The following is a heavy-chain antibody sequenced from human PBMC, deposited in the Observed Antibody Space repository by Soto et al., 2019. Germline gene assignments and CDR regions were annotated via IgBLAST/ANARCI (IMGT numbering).Heavy chain of an antibody. CDR3: ARDGCRGGSCDSVWFDP. J-gene: IGHJ5*02. D-gene: IGHD2-15*01. Sequence: QVQLVQSGAEVKKPGASVKVSCKASGYTFTSYGISWVRQAPGQGLEWMGWISAYNGDTNYAQKLQGRVTMTTDTSARTAYMELRSRRSDDTDVYFCARDGCRGGSCDSVWFDPWGQGILVTVSS. CDR1: GYTFTSYG. V-gene: IGHV1-18*01. CDR2: ISAYNGDT.